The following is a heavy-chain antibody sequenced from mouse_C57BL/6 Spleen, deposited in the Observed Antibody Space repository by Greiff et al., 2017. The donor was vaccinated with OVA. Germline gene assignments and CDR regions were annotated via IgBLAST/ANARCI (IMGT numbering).Heavy chain of an antibody. CDR1: GYAFSSSW. CDR2: IYPGDGDT. J-gene: IGHJ4*01. CDR3: ARDGAMDY. V-gene: IGHV1-82*01. Sequence: VQLQESGPELVKPGASVKISCKASGYAFSSSWMNWVKQRPGKGLEWIGRIYPGDGDTNYNGKFKGKATLTADKSSSTAYVQLSSLTSEDSAVYFCARDGAMDYWGQGTSVTVSS.